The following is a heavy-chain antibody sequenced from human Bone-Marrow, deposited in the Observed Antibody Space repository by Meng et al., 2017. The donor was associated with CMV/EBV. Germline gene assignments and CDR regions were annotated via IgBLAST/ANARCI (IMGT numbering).Heavy chain of an antibody. CDR2: ISGSGGST. V-gene: IGHV3-23*01. J-gene: IGHJ4*02. CDR1: GLTFSSYA. Sequence: GGSLRLSCAASGLTFSSYAMSWVRQAPGKGLEWVSAISGSGGSTYYADSVKGRFTISRDNSKNTLYLQMNSLRAEDTAVYYCAKDILGGQLVSGVFDYWGQGTLVTVSS. CDR3: AKDILGGQLVSGVFDY. D-gene: IGHD6-6*01.